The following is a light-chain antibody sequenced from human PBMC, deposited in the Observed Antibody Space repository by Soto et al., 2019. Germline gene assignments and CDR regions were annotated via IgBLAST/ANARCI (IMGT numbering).Light chain of an antibody. V-gene: IGKV1-5*01. J-gene: IGKJ1*01. CDR1: QSISSW. CDR3: QQYNSYPWT. CDR2: DAS. Sequence: DIHMTQSPSTLSASVGDRVTITCRASQSISSWLAWYQQKPGKAPKPLIYDASILESGVPSRFSGSGSGTEFTLTISSLQPDDFATYYCQQYNSYPWTFGQGTKVDNK.